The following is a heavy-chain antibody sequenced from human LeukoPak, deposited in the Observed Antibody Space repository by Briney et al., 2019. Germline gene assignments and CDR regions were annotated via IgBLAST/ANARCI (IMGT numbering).Heavy chain of an antibody. D-gene: IGHD6-13*01. J-gene: IGHJ6*03. CDR2: IYHSGST. V-gene: IGHV4-30-2*01. Sequence: SETLSLTCTVSGGSLSSGGYYWSWIRQPPGKGLEWIGYIYHSGSTYYNPSLKSRVTISVDRSKNQFSLKLSSVTAADTAVYYCARGGAAAGTFYYYYYMDVWGKGTTVTVSS. CDR1: GGSLSSGGYY. CDR3: ARGGAAAGTFYYYYYMDV.